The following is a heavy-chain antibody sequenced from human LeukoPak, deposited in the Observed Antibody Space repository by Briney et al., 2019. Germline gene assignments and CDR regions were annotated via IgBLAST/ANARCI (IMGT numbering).Heavy chain of an antibody. Sequence: GGSLRLSCAASGYTFSSYAMSWVRQAPGKGLEWVSPISANGGRTHYADSVKGRFTTSRDNSKNTLFLQMNSLRAEDTAVYYCAKGLTQYSSSPIDYWGQGTLVTVSS. CDR3: AKGLTQYSSSPIDY. V-gene: IGHV3-23*01. CDR2: ISANGGRT. CDR1: GYTFSSYA. D-gene: IGHD6-13*01. J-gene: IGHJ4*02.